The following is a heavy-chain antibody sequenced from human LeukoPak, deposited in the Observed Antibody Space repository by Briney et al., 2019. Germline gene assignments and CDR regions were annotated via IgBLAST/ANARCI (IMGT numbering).Heavy chain of an antibody. Sequence: VASVKVSCKASGYTFTGYYMHWVRQAPGQGLEWMGWINPNSGGTNYAQKFQGRVTMTRDTSISTAYMELSRLRSDDTAVYYCATRYCSSTSCYAEYFQHWGQGTLVTVSS. CDR1: GYTFTGYY. V-gene: IGHV1-2*02. J-gene: IGHJ1*01. D-gene: IGHD2-2*01. CDR3: ATRYCSSTSCYAEYFQH. CDR2: INPNSGGT.